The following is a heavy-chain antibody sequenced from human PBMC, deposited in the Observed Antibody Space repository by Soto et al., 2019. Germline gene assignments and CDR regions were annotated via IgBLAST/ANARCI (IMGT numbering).Heavy chain of an antibody. J-gene: IGHJ4*02. V-gene: IGHV4-59*01. D-gene: IGHD3-10*01. CDR3: ARDGYDGSGSPYPDY. CDR2: IYYLGST. Sequence: LSLTCSVSGGSMSEYFWSWIRQSPANGLEWIGYIYYLGSTDYNPSIKSRVTISVDTSKRQFSLRLTSVTAADTAVYYCARDGYDGSGSPYPDYWGPGTQVTVSS. CDR1: GGSMSEYF.